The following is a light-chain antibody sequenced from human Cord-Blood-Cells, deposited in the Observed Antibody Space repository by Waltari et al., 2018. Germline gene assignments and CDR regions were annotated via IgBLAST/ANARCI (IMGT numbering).Light chain of an antibody. V-gene: IGLV2-14*01. J-gene: IGLJ2*01. CDR2: DVS. CDR3: SSYTSSSTYVV. Sequence: QSALTQPASVSGSPGQSITISCTGTSSYVGGYNYVSWYQQHPGKAPQLMIYDVSNRPSGVSNRFSGSKSGNTASLTISGLQAEDEADYYCSSYTSSSTYVVFGGGTKLTVL. CDR1: SSYVGGYNY.